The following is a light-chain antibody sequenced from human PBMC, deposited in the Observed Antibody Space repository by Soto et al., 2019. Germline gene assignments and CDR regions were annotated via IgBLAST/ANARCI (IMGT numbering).Light chain of an antibody. CDR2: LNSDGSH. V-gene: IGLV4-69*01. J-gene: IGLJ3*02. Sequence: PVLTQSPSASASLGASVKLTCTLSSGRSSYAIAWHQQQPEKGPRYLMKLNSDGSHSKGDGIPDRFSGSSSGAERYLTISSLQSEDEADYYSQTWGTGSYWVFGGGTKLTVL. CDR1: SGRSSYA. CDR3: QTWGTGSYWV.